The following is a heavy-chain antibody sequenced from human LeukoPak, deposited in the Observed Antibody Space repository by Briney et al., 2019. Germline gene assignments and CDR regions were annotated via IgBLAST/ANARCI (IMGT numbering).Heavy chain of an antibody. CDR1: RSTVTSYD. CDR3: ARSGTGHGNPHYYYYYGMYI. CDR2: MNPNSGNT. Sequence: SVYHSSKASRSTVTSYDIKWVSQASAQHLEWMGWMNPNSGNTGYAQKFQGGVTMTRNTSISTAYMELSSLRSEDPAVYYCARSGTGHGNPHYYYYYGMYIWGQGTTVTVS. D-gene: IGHD1-14*01. J-gene: IGHJ6*02. V-gene: IGHV1-8*01.